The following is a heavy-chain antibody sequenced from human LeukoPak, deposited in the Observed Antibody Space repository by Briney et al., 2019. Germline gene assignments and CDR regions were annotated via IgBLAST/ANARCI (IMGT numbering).Heavy chain of an antibody. CDR2: IYTSGST. Sequence: SETLSLTCAVYGGSFSGYYWSWIRQPAGKGLEWIGRIYTSGSTNYNPSLKSRVTMSVDTSKNQFSLKLSSVTAADTAVYYCARDRDYYDSSGYTYAFDIWGQGTMVTVSS. CDR3: ARDRDYYDSSGYTYAFDI. V-gene: IGHV4-4*07. J-gene: IGHJ3*02. CDR1: GGSFSGYY. D-gene: IGHD3-22*01.